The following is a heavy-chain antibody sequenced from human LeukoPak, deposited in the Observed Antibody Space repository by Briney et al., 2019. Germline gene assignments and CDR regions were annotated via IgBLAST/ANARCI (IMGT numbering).Heavy chain of an antibody. CDR3: ATEVGRWLVGT. CDR1: GYSISSGYY. V-gene: IGHV4-38-2*01. CDR2: IYHSGRT. J-gene: IGHJ5*02. D-gene: IGHD6-19*01. Sequence: SETLSLTCGVSGYSISSGYYWGWIRQPPGKGLEWIGSIYHSGRTYYNPSLKSRVTISVDTSKNQFSLKLTSVTAADTAVYYCATEVGRWLVGTWGQGTLVTVSS.